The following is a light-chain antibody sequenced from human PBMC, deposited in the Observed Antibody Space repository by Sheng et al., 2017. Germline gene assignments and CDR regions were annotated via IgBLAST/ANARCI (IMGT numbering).Light chain of an antibody. CDR3: SSYAGSNNLV. Sequence: QSALTQPASVSGSPGQSITISCTGTSSDVGGYNYVSWYQQHPGKAPKLIIYEVTKRPSGVPDRFSGSKSDNTASLTVSGLQSEDESDYYCSSYAGSNNLVFGGGTKLTVL. V-gene: IGLV2-8*01. J-gene: IGLJ3*02. CDR2: EVT. CDR1: SSDVGGYNY.